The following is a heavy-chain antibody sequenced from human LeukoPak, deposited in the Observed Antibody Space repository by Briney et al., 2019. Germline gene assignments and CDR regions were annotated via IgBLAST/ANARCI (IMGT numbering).Heavy chain of an antibody. CDR1: GGSFSGYY. D-gene: IGHD2-15*01. Sequence: KPSETLSLTCAVYGGSFSGYYWSWIRQPPGKGLEWIGEINHSGSTNYNPSLKSRVTISVDTSKNQFSLKLSSVTAADTAVYYCARGRAKDIVVVVAARKGLYNWFDPWGQGTLVTVSS. CDR2: INHSGST. J-gene: IGHJ5*02. CDR3: ARGRAKDIVVVVAARKGLYNWFDP. V-gene: IGHV4-34*01.